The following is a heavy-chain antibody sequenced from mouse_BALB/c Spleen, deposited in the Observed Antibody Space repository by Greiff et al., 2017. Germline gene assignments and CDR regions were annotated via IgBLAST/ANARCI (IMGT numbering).Heavy chain of an antibody. J-gene: IGHJ4*01. D-gene: IGHD1-2*01. V-gene: IGHV1-5*01. Sequence: EVQLQQSGTVLARPGASVKMSCKASGYSFTSYWMHWVKQRPGQGLEWIGAIYPGNSDTSYNQKFKGKAKLTAVTSASTAYMELSSLTNEDSAVYYCTVTTATYYAMDYWGQGTSVTVSS. CDR3: TVTTATYYAMDY. CDR1: GYSFTSYW. CDR2: IYPGNSDT.